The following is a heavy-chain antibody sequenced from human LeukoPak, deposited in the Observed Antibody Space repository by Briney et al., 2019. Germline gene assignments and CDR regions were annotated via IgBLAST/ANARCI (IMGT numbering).Heavy chain of an antibody. V-gene: IGHV4-34*01. CDR2: INHSGST. D-gene: IGHD1-26*01. Sequence: SETLSLTCAVYGGSFSGYYWSWIRQPPGKGPEWIGEINHSGSTNYNPSLKSRVTISVDTSKNQFSLKLSSVTAADTAVYYCARGNTGDSGSYYGAYYYYYYMDVWGKGTTVTVSS. CDR1: GGSFSGYY. CDR3: ARGNTGDSGSYYGAYYYYYYMDV. J-gene: IGHJ6*03.